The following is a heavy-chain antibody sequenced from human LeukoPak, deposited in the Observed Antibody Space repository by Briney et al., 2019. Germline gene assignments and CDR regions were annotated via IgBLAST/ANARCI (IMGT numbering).Heavy chain of an antibody. CDR2: IYYSGST. D-gene: IGHD1-26*01. CDR1: GGSFSGYY. CDR3: ASYSGSYVFDY. Sequence: SETLSLTCAVYGGSFSGYYWSWIRQPPGKGLEWIGYIYYSGSTNYNPSLKSRVTISVDTSKNQFSLKLSSVTAADTAVYYCASYSGSYVFDYWGQGTLVTVSS. V-gene: IGHV4-59*01. J-gene: IGHJ4*02.